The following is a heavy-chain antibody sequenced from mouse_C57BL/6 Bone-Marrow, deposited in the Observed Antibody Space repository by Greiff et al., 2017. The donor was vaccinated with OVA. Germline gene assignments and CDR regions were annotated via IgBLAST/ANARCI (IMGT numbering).Heavy chain of an antibody. V-gene: IGHV14-4*01. CDR3: THILRGFAY. CDR1: GFNIKDDY. J-gene: IGHJ3*01. D-gene: IGHD1-3*01. Sequence: EVQLQQSGAELVRPGASVKLSCTASGFNIKDDYMHWVKQRPEQGLEWIGWIDPENGDTEYASKFQGKATITADTSSNTAYLQLSSLTSEDTAVYYCTHILRGFAYWGQGTLVTVSA. CDR2: IDPENGDT.